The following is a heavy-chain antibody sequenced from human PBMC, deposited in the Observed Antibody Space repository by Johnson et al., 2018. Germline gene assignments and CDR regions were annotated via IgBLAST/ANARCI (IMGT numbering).Heavy chain of an antibody. CDR1: GFTFSSYA. V-gene: IGHV3-7*01. D-gene: IGHD3-9*01. J-gene: IGHJ6*03. Sequence: VQLVQSGGGVVQPGRSLRLSCAASGFTFSSYAMSWVRQAPGKGLEWVANIKQDGSEKYYVDSVKGRFTISRDNAKNSLYLQMNSLGAEDTAVYYCARSVTGAILTGYYVRGDRYYYMDVWGKGTTVTVSS. CDR3: ARSVTGAILTGYYVRGDRYYYMDV. CDR2: IKQDGSEK.